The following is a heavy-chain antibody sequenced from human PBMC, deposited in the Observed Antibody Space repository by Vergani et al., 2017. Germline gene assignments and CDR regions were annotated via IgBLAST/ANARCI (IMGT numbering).Heavy chain of an antibody. D-gene: IGHD3-3*01. V-gene: IGHV3-30*18. CDR3: AKTIFGVVTIPYVDY. J-gene: IGHJ4*02. Sequence: QVQLVESGGGVVQPGRSLRLSCAASGFTFSSYGMHWVRPAPGKGLEWVAVISYDGSNKYYADSVKGRFTISRDNSKNTLYLQMNSLRAEDTAVYYCAKTIFGVVTIPYVDYWGQGTLVTVSS. CDR1: GFTFSSYG. CDR2: ISYDGSNK.